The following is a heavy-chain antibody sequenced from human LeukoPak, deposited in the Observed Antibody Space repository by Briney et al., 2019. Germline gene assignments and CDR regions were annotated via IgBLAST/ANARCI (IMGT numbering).Heavy chain of an antibody. V-gene: IGHV3-74*01. D-gene: IGHD3-9*01. Sequence: GRSLRPSCTASGFAFTSYWTHWGRQAPGKGLVSVSRIKSDGRGTSYADSVKGRFTISRDNAKISLYLQMNSLRAEGMALYYGAKGYFDWLVSPFDYWGQGTLVTVSS. J-gene: IGHJ4*02. CDR3: AKGYFDWLVSPFDY. CDR1: GFAFTSYW. CDR2: IKSDGRGT.